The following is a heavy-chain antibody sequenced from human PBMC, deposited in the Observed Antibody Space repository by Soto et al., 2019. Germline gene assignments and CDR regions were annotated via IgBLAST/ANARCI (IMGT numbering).Heavy chain of an antibody. CDR2: IIPISGTA. CDR1: GGTFSSYA. D-gene: IGHD4-4*01. CDR3: AKVTPCSNYRNMFDP. V-gene: IGHV1-69*13. J-gene: IGHJ5*02. Sequence: SVKVSCKXSGGTFSSYAISWVRQAPGQGLEWMGGIIPISGTANYAQNFQGRVTSTADEPTSTAYMQQSSLRHEDTDVYYCAKVTPCSNYRNMFDPWGQGTLVTVSS.